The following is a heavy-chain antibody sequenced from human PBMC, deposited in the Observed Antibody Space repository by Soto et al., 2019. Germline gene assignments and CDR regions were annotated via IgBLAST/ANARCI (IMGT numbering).Heavy chain of an antibody. D-gene: IGHD6-19*01. V-gene: IGHV4-61*01. CDR3: ARESISSGGPDYYYGMDV. Sequence: ETLSLTCTVSGGSVSSGSYYWSWIRQPPGKGLEWIGYIYYSGSTNYNPSLKSRVTISVDTSKNQFSLKLSSVTAADTAVYYCARESISSGGPDYYYGMDVWGQGTTVTVSS. J-gene: IGHJ6*02. CDR1: GGSVSSGSYY. CDR2: IYYSGST.